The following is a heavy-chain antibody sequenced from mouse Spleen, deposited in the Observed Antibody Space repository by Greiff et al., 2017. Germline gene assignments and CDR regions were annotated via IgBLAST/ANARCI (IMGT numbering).Heavy chain of an antibody. D-gene: IGHD2-2*01. CDR3: AKNYYGYDGYYFDY. CDR2: IWRGGST. J-gene: IGHJ2*01. CDR1: GFSLTSYG. V-gene: IGHV2-5*01. Sequence: QVQLQQSGPGLVQPSQSLSITCTVSGFSLTSYGVHWVRQSPGKGLEWLGVIWRGGSTDYNAAFMSRLSITKDNSKSQVFFKMNSLQADDTAIYYCAKNYYGYDGYYFDYWGQGTTLTVSS.